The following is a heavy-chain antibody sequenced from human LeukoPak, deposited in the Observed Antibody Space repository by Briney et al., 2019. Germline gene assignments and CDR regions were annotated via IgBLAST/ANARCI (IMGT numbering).Heavy chain of an antibody. CDR2: INHSGST. J-gene: IGHJ4*02. CDR3: AKVDNWSTGFFDY. D-gene: IGHD1-20*01. Sequence: SETLSLTCAVYGGSFSGYYWSWIRQPPGKGLEWIGEINHSGSTNYNPSLKSRVTISVDTSKNQFSLKLSSVTAADTAVYYCAKVDNWSTGFFDYWGQGTLVTVST. CDR1: GGSFSGYY. V-gene: IGHV4-34*01.